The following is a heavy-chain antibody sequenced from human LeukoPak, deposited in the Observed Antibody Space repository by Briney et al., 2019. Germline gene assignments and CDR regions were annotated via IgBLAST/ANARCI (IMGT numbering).Heavy chain of an antibody. CDR2: ISYDGSNK. CDR1: GFTFSSYA. CDR3: ARGAAWWLPHAFDI. D-gene: IGHD2-8*02. J-gene: IGHJ3*02. Sequence: GGSLRLSCAASGFTFSSYAMHWVRQAPGKGLEWVAVISYDGSNKYYADSVKGRFTISRDNSKNTLYLQMNSLRAEDTAVYYCARGAAWWLPHAFDIWGKGTTVTVSS. V-gene: IGHV3-30*01.